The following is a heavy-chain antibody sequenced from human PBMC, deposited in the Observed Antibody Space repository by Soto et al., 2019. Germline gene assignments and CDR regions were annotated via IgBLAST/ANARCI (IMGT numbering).Heavy chain of an antibody. D-gene: IGHD5-18*01. CDR1: GFTFSSYA. CDR2: ISGSGGST. CDR3: ANPVSGYSYGSDYYGMDV. Sequence: PGGSLRLSCAASGFTFSSYAMSWVRQAPGKGLEWVSAISGSGGSTYYADSVKGRFTISRDNSKNTLYLQMNSLRAEDTAVYYCANPVSGYSYGSDYYGMDVWGQGTTVTVSS. V-gene: IGHV3-23*01. J-gene: IGHJ6*02.